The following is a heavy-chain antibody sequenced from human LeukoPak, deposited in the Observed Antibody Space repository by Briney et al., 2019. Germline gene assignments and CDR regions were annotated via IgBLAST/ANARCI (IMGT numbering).Heavy chain of an antibody. CDR3: AREIYDYVWGSYRYTIRFDY. D-gene: IGHD3-16*02. CDR1: GYTFTSYG. CDR2: ISAYNGNT. Sequence: GSVKVSCKASGYTFTSYGISWVRQAPGQGLEWMGWISAYNGNTNYAQKLQGRVTMTTDTSTSTAYMELRSLRSDDTAVYYCAREIYDYVWGSYRYTIRFDYWGQGTLVTVSS. J-gene: IGHJ4*02. V-gene: IGHV1-18*01.